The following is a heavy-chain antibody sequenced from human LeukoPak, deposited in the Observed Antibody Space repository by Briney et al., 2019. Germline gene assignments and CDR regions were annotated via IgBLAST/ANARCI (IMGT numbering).Heavy chain of an antibody. CDR2: ISYDGSNK. CDR1: GFTFSSYA. V-gene: IGHV3-30*01. CDR3: ARDNLPRLQWLVRGGWFDP. D-gene: IGHD6-19*01. J-gene: IGHJ5*02. Sequence: PGGSLRLSCAASGFTFSSYAMHWVRQAPGKGLEWVAVISYDGSNKYYADSVKGRFTISRDNSKNTLYLQMNSLRAEDTAVYYCARDNLPRLQWLVRGGWFDPWGRGTLVTVSS.